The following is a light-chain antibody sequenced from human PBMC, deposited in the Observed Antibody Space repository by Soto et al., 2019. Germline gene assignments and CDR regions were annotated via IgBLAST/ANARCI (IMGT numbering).Light chain of an antibody. V-gene: IGLV1-51*01. CDR1: SSNIGDNY. CDR2: DNN. J-gene: IGLJ2*01. Sequence: QSVLTQPPSVSAAPGQKVTISCSGSSSNIGDNYVSWYQQLPGTAPKLLIYDNNKRPSGISDRFSGSKSGTSATLGITGLQTGDEADYYCGTCDSSLSAVVFGGGTKLTVL. CDR3: GTCDSSLSAVV.